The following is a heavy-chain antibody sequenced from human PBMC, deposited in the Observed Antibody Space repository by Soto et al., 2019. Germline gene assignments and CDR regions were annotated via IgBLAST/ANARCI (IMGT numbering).Heavy chain of an antibody. D-gene: IGHD5-18*01. V-gene: IGHV3-23*01. J-gene: IGHJ4*01. CDR2: LSAGGTAT. CDR1: GFIFSSSA. CDR3: ARAVGGSSYAYLPAD. Sequence: EVQLLESGGGLVQPGGSLRLSCAASGFIFSSSAMTWVRQAPGKGLEWVSGLSAGGTATYYADSVKGRLTISRDNSKNTLYLQVNSLRVEDTALYYGARAVGGSSYAYLPADWGHGTVVTVSS.